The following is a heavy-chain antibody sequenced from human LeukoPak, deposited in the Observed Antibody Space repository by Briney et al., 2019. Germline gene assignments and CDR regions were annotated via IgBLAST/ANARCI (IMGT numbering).Heavy chain of an antibody. D-gene: IGHD3-10*01. CDR2: ISTYNDNT. V-gene: IGHV1-18*01. Sequence: ASVKVSCKASGYTFTSYGITWVRQAPGQELEWMGWISTYNDNTKYAQKLQGRVTMTTDTSTTTAYMELRSLRSDDTAVHYCARGGDDFYSERYYLACDYWGQGTLVTVSS. J-gene: IGHJ4*02. CDR1: GYTFTSYG. CDR3: ARGGDDFYSERYYLACDY.